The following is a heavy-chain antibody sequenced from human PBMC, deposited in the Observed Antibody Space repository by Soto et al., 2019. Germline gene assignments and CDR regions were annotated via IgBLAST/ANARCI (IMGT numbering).Heavy chain of an antibody. CDR3: TKDRVPDGIYSFDY. D-gene: IGHD2-15*01. CDR2: IDLCGTTT. Sequence: EVQLLESGGDLVQPGGSLRLSCAASGFSFSDYSMNWVRQAPGKGLEWVSFIDLCGTTTYDSDSVKCRFTIFKDKSMNTVYLQMNSLTVEDAAVYYCTKDRVPDGIYSFDYWGQGALVTVSS. CDR1: GFSFSDYS. J-gene: IGHJ4*02. V-gene: IGHV3-23*03.